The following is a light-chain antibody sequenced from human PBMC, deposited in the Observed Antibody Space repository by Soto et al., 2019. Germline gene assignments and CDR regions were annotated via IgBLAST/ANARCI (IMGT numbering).Light chain of an antibody. CDR2: DAS. CDR3: QQRSDWIT. CDR1: QSVSNS. V-gene: IGKV3-11*01. Sequence: EIVLTQSPATLSLCPGERATLSCRASQSVSNSLAWFQQKPGQAPRLLIYDASNRATGIPARFSGSGSGTDFTLTISSLEPEDFAVYYCQQRSDWITFGQGTRLEI. J-gene: IGKJ5*01.